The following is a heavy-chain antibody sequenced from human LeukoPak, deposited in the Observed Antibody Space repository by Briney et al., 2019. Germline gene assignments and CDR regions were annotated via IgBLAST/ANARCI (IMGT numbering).Heavy chain of an antibody. CDR1: GGTFSSYA. CDR2: IIPIFGTA. J-gene: IGHJ4*02. D-gene: IGHD3-3*01. Sequence: SVKVSCKASGGTFSSYAISWVRQAPGQGLEWMGGIIPIFGTANYAQKFQGRVTITADESTSTAYMELSSLRSEDTAVYYCAREPTITIFGVVMTEHYFDYWGQGTLVTVSS. CDR3: AREPTITIFGVVMTEHYFDY. V-gene: IGHV1-69*13.